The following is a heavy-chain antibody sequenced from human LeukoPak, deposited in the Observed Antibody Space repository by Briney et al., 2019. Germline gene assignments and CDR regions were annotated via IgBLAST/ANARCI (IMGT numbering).Heavy chain of an antibody. CDR2: ISGDGGTT. Sequence: GGSLRLSCAASGFTFSDYAMAWVRQAPGKGPEWVSTISGDGGTTYYADSVKGRFTISRDDSTDTLYLQMNSLTAADSALYYCATDRGYSGYGTFDYWGQGTLVSVSS. J-gene: IGHJ4*02. CDR1: GFTFSDYA. D-gene: IGHD5-12*01. V-gene: IGHV3-23*01. CDR3: ATDRGYSGYGTFDY.